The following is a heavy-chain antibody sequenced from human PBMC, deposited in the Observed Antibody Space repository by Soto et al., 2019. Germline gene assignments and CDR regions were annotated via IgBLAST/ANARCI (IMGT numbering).Heavy chain of an antibody. CDR3: AKYSSGWTHCVVPTRYYYYGMDV. CDR1: GFTFSSYA. D-gene: IGHD6-19*01. J-gene: IGHJ6*02. V-gene: IGHV3-23*01. CDR2: ISGSGGST. Sequence: GGSLRLSCAASGFTFSSYAMSWVRQAPGKGLEWVSAISGSGGSTYYADSVKGRFTISRDNSKNTLYLQMNSLRAEDTAVYYCAKYSSGWTHCVVPTRYYYYGMDVWGQGSKVPVSS.